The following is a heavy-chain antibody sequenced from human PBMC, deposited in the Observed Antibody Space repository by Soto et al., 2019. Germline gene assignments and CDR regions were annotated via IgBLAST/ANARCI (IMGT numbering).Heavy chain of an antibody. CDR3: ARDEAAALGYYYGMDV. CDR1: GGTFSSYA. J-gene: IGHJ6*02. CDR2: IIPIFGTA. V-gene: IGHV1-69*13. D-gene: IGHD6-13*01. Sequence: SVKVSCKASGGTFSSYAICWVRRAPGQGLEWMGGIIPIFGTANYAQKFQGRVTITADESTSTAYMELSSLRSEDTAVYYCARDEAAALGYYYGMDVWGQGTTVTVSS.